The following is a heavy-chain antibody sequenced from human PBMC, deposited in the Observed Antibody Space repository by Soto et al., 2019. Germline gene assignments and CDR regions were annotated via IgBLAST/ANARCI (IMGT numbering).Heavy chain of an antibody. V-gene: IGHV3-33*01. Sequence: QVQLVESGGGVVQPGRSLRLSCAASGFTFSSYGMHWVRQAPGKGLEWVAVIWYDGSNKYYADSVKGRFTISRDNSKNTLYLQMNSLRAEDTAVYYCARDSSPAGTLDYWGQGTLVTVSS. CDR1: GFTFSSYG. CDR3: ARDSSPAGTLDY. D-gene: IGHD6-19*01. CDR2: IWYDGSNK. J-gene: IGHJ4*02.